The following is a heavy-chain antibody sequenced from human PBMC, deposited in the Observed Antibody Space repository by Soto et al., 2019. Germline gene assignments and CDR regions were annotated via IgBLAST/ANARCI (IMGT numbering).Heavy chain of an antibody. D-gene: IGHD6-19*01. CDR1: GFTVSSNY. V-gene: IGHV3-53*04. CDR3: ARTPRGSGIDY. CDR2: LYSGGST. J-gene: IGHJ4*02. Sequence: GGSLRLSCAPSGFTVSSNYMSWVRQAPGKGLEWVSVLYSGGSTYYADSVKGRFTISRHNSKNTLYLQMNSLRAEDTAVDYCARTPRGSGIDYWGQGTLVTVSS.